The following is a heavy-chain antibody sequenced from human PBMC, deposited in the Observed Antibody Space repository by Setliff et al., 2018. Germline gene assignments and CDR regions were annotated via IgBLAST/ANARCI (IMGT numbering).Heavy chain of an antibody. V-gene: IGHV3-21*01. J-gene: IGHJ5*02. CDR1: GFAFTTYD. D-gene: IGHD3-22*01. CDR2: ISHSNTYI. Sequence: PGGSLRLSCAASGFAFTTYDMNWVRQAPGKGLEWVSSISHSNTYIYYADSVKGRFTISRDNATNSLYLQMNSLRAKDTAVYYCARGNFYYFDRTGRGPNWFDPWGQGTLVTVSS. CDR3: ARGNFYYFDRTGRGPNWFDP.